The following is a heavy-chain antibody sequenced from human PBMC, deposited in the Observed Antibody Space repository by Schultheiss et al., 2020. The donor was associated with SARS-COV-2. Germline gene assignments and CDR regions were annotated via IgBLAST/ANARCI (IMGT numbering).Heavy chain of an antibody. CDR3: ARSLLHFDL. CDR1: GYNFLSYW. V-gene: IGHV5-51*01. D-gene: IGHD2-15*01. CDR2: IYPGDSDA. Sequence: GGSLRLSCQGSGYNFLSYWIGWVRQMPGKGLEWMGIIYPGDSDARYSPSFQGQVTISADKSFSTAYLQWNSLKASDTAIYYCARSLLHFDLWGQGTLVTVSS. J-gene: IGHJ4*02.